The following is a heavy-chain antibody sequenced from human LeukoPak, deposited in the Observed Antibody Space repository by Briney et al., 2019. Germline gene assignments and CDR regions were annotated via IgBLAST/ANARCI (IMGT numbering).Heavy chain of an antibody. J-gene: IGHJ4*02. CDR3: ARVAAYLYDY. V-gene: IGHV4-34*01. D-gene: IGHD6-25*01. CDR2: INHSGST. Sequence: KASETLSLXCAVYGGSFSGYYWSWIRQPPGKGLEWIGEINHSGSTNYNPSLKSRVTISVDTSKNQFSLKLSSVTAADTAVYYCARVAAYLYDYWGQGTLVTVSS. CDR1: GGSFSGYY.